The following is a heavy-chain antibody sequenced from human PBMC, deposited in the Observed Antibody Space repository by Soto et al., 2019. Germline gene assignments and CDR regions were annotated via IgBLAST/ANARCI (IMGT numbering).Heavy chain of an antibody. V-gene: IGHV1-18*01. CDR3: ARDRLYYEYGSGSYNGELDY. D-gene: IGHD3-10*01. Sequence: ASVKVSCKASGYTFSSYTISWVRQAPGQGLEWMGWISVYNGNTYYAQNLQGRVTMTTDTSTSTAYMELRGLRSDDTAVYYCARDRLYYEYGSGSYNGELDYWGQGTLVTVSS. CDR2: ISVYNGNT. J-gene: IGHJ4*02. CDR1: GYTFSSYT.